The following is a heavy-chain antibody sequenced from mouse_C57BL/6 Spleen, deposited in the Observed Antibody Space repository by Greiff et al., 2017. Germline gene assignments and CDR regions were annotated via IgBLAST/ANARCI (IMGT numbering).Heavy chain of an antibody. CDR2: IDPNSGGT. CDR3: ARMERDYYGSSYYFDY. Sequence: QVQLKQPGAELVKPGASVKLSCKASGYTFTSYWMHWVKQRPGRGLEWIGRIDPNSGGTKYNEKFKSKATLTVDKPSSTAYMQLSSLTSEDSAVYYCARMERDYYGSSYYFDYWGQGTTLTVSS. D-gene: IGHD1-1*01. CDR1: GYTFTSYW. V-gene: IGHV1-72*01. J-gene: IGHJ2*01.